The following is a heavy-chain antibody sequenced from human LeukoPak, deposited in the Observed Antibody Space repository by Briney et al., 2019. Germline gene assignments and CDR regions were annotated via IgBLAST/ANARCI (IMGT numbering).Heavy chain of an antibody. CDR2: ITDTGDST. J-gene: IGHJ4*02. V-gene: IGHV3-23*01. D-gene: IGHD3-9*01. CDR3: AKDYDMWTGSLDY. Sequence: GGSLRLSGAASGFPFSSSAMTGVRRAPGKGWEGVSTITDTGDSTHYADSVKGRFTFSRDNSKNTLYLQMNSLRAEDTAVYFCAKDYDMWTGSLDYWGQGTLVTVSS. CDR1: GFPFSSSA.